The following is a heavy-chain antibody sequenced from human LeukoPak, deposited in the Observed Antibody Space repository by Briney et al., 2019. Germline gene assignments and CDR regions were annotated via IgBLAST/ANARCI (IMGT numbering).Heavy chain of an antibody. D-gene: IGHD2-21*02. Sequence: GGSLRLSCAASGFTFSSYAMSWVRQAPGKGLEWVSAISGSGGSTYYADSVKGRFTISRDNSKNTLYLQMNSLRAEDTAVYYCAKSPTIVVVTAIPWFDPWGQGTLVTVSS. CDR2: ISGSGGST. V-gene: IGHV3-23*01. CDR1: GFTFSSYA. CDR3: AKSPTIVVVTAIPWFDP. J-gene: IGHJ5*02.